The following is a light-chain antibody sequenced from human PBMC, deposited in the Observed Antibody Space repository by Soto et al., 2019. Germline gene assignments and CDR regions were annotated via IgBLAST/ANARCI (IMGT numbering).Light chain of an antibody. V-gene: IGKV3-20*01. CDR1: QPATHNY. CDR2: HAP. J-gene: IGKJ4*01. CDR3: QQFSSHSLP. Sequence: EFVVMQSPGTLALARGERATRSGRGSQPATHNYLPWYQQKPRQPSRFLIHHAPRRATDLPNRLSGGGSGTDFTLTLSSLHPQDLAVYYCQQFSSHSLPFRGGTKVDI.